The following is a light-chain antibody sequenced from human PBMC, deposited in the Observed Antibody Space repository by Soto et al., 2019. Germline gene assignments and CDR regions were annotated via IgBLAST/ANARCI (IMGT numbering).Light chain of an antibody. J-gene: IGKJ1*01. V-gene: IGKV1-5*01. CDR3: QQYNTYST. Sequence: DTQMTQSPSTLSASVGDRATITCRASQTISWRLAWYQQKPGKAPNLLIYDASTLERGVPSRFSGSGSGTEFTLTISSLQPDDFATYYCQQYNTYSTFGQGTKVDIK. CDR2: DAS. CDR1: QTISWR.